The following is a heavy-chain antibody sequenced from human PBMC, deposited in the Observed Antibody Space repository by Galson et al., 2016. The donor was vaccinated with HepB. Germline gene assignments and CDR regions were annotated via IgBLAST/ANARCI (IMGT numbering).Heavy chain of an antibody. CDR3: ANSLMISTSQGRGST. J-gene: IGHJ4*02. D-gene: IGHD3/OR15-3a*01. CDR1: GFTFSSYS. CDR2: ISSTTTYI. V-gene: IGHV3-21*01. Sequence: SLRLSCAASGFTFSSYSMNWGRQAPGKGLEWVSSISSTTTYIYYADSVKDRFTISRDNAKNSVYLQMNSLRAEDTAVYYCANSLMISTSQGRGSTWGQGTLVTVSS.